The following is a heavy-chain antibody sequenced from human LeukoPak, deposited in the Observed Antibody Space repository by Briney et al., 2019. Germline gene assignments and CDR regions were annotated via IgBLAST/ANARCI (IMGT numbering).Heavy chain of an antibody. CDR2: VYYSGRP. V-gene: IGHV4-39*07. J-gene: IGHJ4*02. Sequence: SDTLSLTCTVSGDSISSSSYYWGWIRQPPGKGLEWNGSVYYSGRPYYNPTLKSQVTISVDTSKTQVSLKLSSVSAADTAVYYCARDNDILTGTLGLDCWGQGILVTVSS. CDR3: ARDNDILTGTLGLDC. CDR1: GDSISSSSYY. D-gene: IGHD3-9*01.